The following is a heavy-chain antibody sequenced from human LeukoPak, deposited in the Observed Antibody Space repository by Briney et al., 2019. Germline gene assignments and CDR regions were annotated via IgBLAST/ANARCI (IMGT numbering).Heavy chain of an antibody. J-gene: IGHJ4*02. CDR3: ARDGVVGATSWFDY. V-gene: IGHV4-30-2*01. CDR1: GASISSGGYY. CDR2: IYHSGST. D-gene: IGHD1-26*01. Sequence: SQTLSLTCTVSGASISSGGYYWSWIRQPPGKGLEWIGYIYHSGSTYYNPSLKRRVTISVDRSKNQCSLKLSSVTAADTAVYYCARDGVVGATSWFDYWGQGTLVSVSS.